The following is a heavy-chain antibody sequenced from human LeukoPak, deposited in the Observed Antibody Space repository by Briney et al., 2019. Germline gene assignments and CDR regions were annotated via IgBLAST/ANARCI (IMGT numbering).Heavy chain of an antibody. J-gene: IGHJ2*01. D-gene: IGHD1-7*01. Sequence: SETLSFTCTVSGDSISSGTYYWSWIRQPAGKGLEWIGRIFTTGSTNYNPSLKSRVSISIDTSKNQFSLKLSSVTAADTAVYYCARDRLGTYWYFDLWGRGTLVTVSA. CDR3: ARDRLGTYWYFDL. CDR1: GDSISSGTYY. CDR2: IFTTGST. V-gene: IGHV4-61*02.